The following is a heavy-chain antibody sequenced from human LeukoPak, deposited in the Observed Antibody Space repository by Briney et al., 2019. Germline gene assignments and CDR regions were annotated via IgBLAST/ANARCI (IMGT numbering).Heavy chain of an antibody. J-gene: IGHJ4*02. CDR1: GFTFTNYW. CDR2: IKKGGSEK. CDR3: ARGPH. Sequence: SGGSLRLSCAASGFTFTNYWMSWVRQAPGKGLEWVASIKKGGSEKYYVDSVKGRFTISRDNAKNSVYLQMNSLRTEDTAVYYCARGPHWGQGTLVTIPS. V-gene: IGHV3-7*01.